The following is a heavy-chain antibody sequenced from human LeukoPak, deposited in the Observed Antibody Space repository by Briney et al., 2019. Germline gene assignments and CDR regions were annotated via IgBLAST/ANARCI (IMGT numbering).Heavy chain of an antibody. J-gene: IGHJ4*02. CDR1: GYTFTDYY. V-gene: IGHV1-2*02. CDR3: AKAAKLRRDGYDDDY. Sequence: ASVKVSCKASGYTFTDYYIHWVRQAPGQGLEWMGWINPNSGGTNYAQKFQGRVTMTRDTSIRTAYMELSRLRSDDTAVYYCAKAAKLRRDGYDDDYWGQGTLVTVSS. CDR2: INPNSGGT. D-gene: IGHD5-24*01.